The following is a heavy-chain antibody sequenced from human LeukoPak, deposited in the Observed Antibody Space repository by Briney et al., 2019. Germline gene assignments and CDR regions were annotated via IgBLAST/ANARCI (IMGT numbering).Heavy chain of an antibody. CDR3: ARDLYGGVDYYYYYMDV. Sequence: GGSLRLSCAASRFTFSDYYMSWIRQAPGEGLEWVSYISSSGSTIYYADSVKGRFTISRDNAKNSLYLQMNSLRAEDTAVYYCARDLYGGVDYYYYYMDVWGKGTTVTVSS. V-gene: IGHV3-11*04. CDR2: ISSSGSTI. CDR1: RFTFSDYY. J-gene: IGHJ6*03. D-gene: IGHD4-23*01.